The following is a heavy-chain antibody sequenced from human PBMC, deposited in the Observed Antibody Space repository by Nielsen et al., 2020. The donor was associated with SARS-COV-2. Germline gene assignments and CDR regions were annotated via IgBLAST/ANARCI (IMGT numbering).Heavy chain of an antibody. CDR3: ARQQVAGGKFDY. CDR2: INPSDSYT. D-gene: IGHD6-19*01. Sequence: VRQAPGKGLEWMGRINPSDSYTNYSPSFQGHVTISADKSISTAYLQWSSLKASDTAMYYCARQQVAGGKFDYWGQGTLVTVSS. V-gene: IGHV5-10-1*01. J-gene: IGHJ4*02.